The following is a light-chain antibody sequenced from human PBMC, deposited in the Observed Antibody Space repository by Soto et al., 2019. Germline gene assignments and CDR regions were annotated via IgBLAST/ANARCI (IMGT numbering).Light chain of an antibody. Sequence: QSVLTQPASVSGSPGQSITISCTGTSSDFGSYNLVSWYQQHPGKAPKLMIYEGSKRPSGVSNRFPGSKSGNTASLTISGLQAEDEADYYCCSYAGSSTFYVFGTGTKVTVL. V-gene: IGLV2-23*03. CDR3: CSYAGSSTFYV. CDR2: EGS. J-gene: IGLJ1*01. CDR1: SSDFGSYNL.